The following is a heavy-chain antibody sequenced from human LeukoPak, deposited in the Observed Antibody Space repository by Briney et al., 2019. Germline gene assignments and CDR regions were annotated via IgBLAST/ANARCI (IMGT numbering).Heavy chain of an antibody. D-gene: IGHD6-19*01. CDR1: GFTFSSYA. J-gene: IGHJ4*02. CDR3: ARERYSSGWFDY. Sequence: GGSLRLSCAASGFTFSSYAMSWVRQAPGKGLEWVSAISGSGGRTYYGDSVKGRFTNSRDNSKNTVYLQMNSLRAEDTAVYYCARERYSSGWFDYWGQGTLVTVSS. CDR2: ISGSGGRT. V-gene: IGHV3-23*01.